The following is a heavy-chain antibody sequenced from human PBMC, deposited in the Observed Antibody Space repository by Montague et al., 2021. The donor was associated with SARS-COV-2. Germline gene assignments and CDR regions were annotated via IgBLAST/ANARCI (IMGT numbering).Heavy chain of an antibody. CDR3: ASSGITLTGLDAFDI. Sequence: CAISGDSVSSKSVAWNWIRQSPSRGLEWLGRTYYRSKRDSDYAESVKRRLVITPDTSKNQVSLQLNSVIPEDTAVYFCASSGITLTGLDAFDIWGQGTMVTVSS. V-gene: IGHV6-1*01. CDR1: GDSVSSKSVA. CDR2: TYYRSKRDS. D-gene: IGHD3-9*01. J-gene: IGHJ3*02.